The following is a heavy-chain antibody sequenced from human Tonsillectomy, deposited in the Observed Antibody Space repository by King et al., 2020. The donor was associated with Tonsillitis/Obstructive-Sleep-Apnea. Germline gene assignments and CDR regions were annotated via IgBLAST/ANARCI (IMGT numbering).Heavy chain of an antibody. Sequence: VQLQESGPGLVKPSETLSLTCTVSGGSISSYYWSWIRQPRGKGLEWIGYIYYSGSTNYNPSLKSRVTISVDTSKNQFSLKLSSVTAADTAVYYCARVQVVVVPAAIVDWGQGTLVTVSS. V-gene: IGHV4-59*01. CDR1: GGSISSYY. CDR3: ARVQVVVVPAAIVD. J-gene: IGHJ4*02. CDR2: IYYSGST. D-gene: IGHD2-2*01.